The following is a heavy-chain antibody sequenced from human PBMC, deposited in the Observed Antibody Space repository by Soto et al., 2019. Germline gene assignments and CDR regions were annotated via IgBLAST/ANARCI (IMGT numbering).Heavy chain of an antibody. CDR1: GGSISSGGYY. D-gene: IGHD3-22*01. CDR3: ARNRAYYYDSSGYPDY. J-gene: IGHJ4*02. CDR2: IYYSGST. V-gene: IGHV4-31*03. Sequence: QVQLQESGPGLVKPSQTLSHTCTVSGGSISSGGYYWSWIHQHPGKGLEWIGYIYYSGSTYYNPSLKSRVTISVDTSKNQFSLKLSSVTAADTAVYYCARNRAYYYDSSGYPDYWGQGTLVTVSS.